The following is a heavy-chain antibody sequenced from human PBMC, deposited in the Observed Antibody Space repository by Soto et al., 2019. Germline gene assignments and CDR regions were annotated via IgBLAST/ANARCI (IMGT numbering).Heavy chain of an antibody. CDR3: ARERNVLLWFGGAAEKGNWFDP. CDR1: GYTFTSYA. V-gene: IGHV1-3*01. CDR2: INAGNGNT. Sequence: ASVKVSCKASGYTFTSYAMHWVRQAPGKRLEWMGWINAGNGNTKYSQKFQGRVTITRDTSASTAYMELSSLRSEDTAVYYCARERNVLLWFGGAAEKGNWFDPWGQGTLVTVSS. J-gene: IGHJ5*02. D-gene: IGHD3-10*01.